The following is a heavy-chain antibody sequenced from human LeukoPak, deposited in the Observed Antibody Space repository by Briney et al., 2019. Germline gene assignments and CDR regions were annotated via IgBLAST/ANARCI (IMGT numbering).Heavy chain of an antibody. CDR2: FYASDGTS. CDR1: GYTFSSYY. V-gene: IGHV1-46*01. D-gene: IGHD3-10*01. CDR3: ATDLGGESRWDY. Sequence: ASVKVSCKASGYTFSSYYIHWVRQAPGQGLEWMGIFYASDGTSRYAQKFQGRVTMTRDTATSTVYMELSSLISEDTAVYYCATDLGGESRWDYWGQGTLVTVSS. J-gene: IGHJ4*02.